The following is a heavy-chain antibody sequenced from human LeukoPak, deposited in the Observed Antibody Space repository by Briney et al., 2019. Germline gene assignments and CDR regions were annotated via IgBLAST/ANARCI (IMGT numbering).Heavy chain of an antibody. CDR3: ATETKGGYCSGGSCYYAFDI. J-gene: IGHJ3*02. Sequence: ALVQVSCKVSGYTLTELSMHGVRPAPGKWLEWMGGFDPEDGETICAQKFQGRVTMTEDTSTDTAYMELSSLRSEDTAVYYCATETKGGYCSGGSCYYAFDIWGQGTMVTVSS. D-gene: IGHD2-15*01. CDR2: FDPEDGET. V-gene: IGHV1-24*01. CDR1: GYTLTELS.